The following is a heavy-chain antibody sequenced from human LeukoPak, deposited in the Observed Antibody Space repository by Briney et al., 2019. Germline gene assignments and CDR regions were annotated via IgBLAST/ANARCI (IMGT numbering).Heavy chain of an antibody. V-gene: IGHV3-74*01. Sequence: GGSLRLSCAASGFTFSSYWMHWVRQAPGKGLVWVSRINSDGSSTSYADSVKGRFTISRHNSENTLYLQMNSLRAEDTAVYYCAREVTVSQAAFDIWGQGTLVTVSS. J-gene: IGHJ3*02. D-gene: IGHD4-17*01. CDR3: AREVTVSQAAFDI. CDR2: INSDGSST. CDR1: GFTFSSYW.